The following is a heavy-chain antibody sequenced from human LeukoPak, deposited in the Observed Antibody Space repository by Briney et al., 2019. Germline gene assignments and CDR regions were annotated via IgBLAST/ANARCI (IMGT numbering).Heavy chain of an antibody. J-gene: IGHJ4*02. D-gene: IGHD1-1*01. V-gene: IGHV3-74*01. Sequence: GGSLRLSCAASGFSLSSHWVHWVRQAPRKGLGWVSRISDDGSYTSNVDSVKGRFTISRDNVNNLWYLHMNSLRAEDTAVYYCASFGISWKSSYWGQGTLVTVSS. CDR3: ASFGISWKSSY. CDR2: ISDDGSYT. CDR1: GFSLSSHW.